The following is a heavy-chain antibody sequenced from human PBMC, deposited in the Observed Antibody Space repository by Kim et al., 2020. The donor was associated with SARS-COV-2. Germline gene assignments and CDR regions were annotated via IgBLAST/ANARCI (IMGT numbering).Heavy chain of an antibody. CDR3: ARHGVVPAAIGY. CDR2: ISSSSSYI. J-gene: IGHJ4*02. V-gene: IGHV3-21*01. D-gene: IGHD2-2*02. CDR1: GFTFSSYS. Sequence: GGSLRLSCAASGFTFSSYSMNWVRQAPGKGLEWVSSISSSSSYIYYADSVKGRFTISRDNAKNSLYLQMNSLRAEDTAVYYCARHGVVPAAIGYWGQGTLVTVSS.